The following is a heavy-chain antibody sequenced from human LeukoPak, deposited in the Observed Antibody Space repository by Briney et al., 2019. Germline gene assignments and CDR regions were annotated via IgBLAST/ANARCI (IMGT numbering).Heavy chain of an antibody. Sequence: GGSLRLSCAASGFTFSAYWMKRVRQAPGKGLVWVATIKGDGSETHYETSVKGRFTISRDNAKRSLYLQMTSLSVEDTAMYYCATSGGYWGQGTLVTVSS. CDR3: ATSGGY. CDR2: IKGDGSET. V-gene: IGHV3-7*01. D-gene: IGHD3-16*01. CDR1: GFTFSAYW. J-gene: IGHJ4*02.